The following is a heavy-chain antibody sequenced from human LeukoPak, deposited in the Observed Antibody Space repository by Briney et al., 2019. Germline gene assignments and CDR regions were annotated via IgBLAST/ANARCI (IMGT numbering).Heavy chain of an antibody. J-gene: IGHJ5*02. Sequence: SETLSPTCAVYGGSFSGYYWSWIRQPPGKGLEWIGEINHSGSTNYNPSLKSRVTISVDTSKNQFSLKLSSVTAADTAVYYCARGPIWHRKFDPWGQGTLVTVSS. V-gene: IGHV4-34*01. CDR3: ARGPIWHRKFDP. CDR2: INHSGST. CDR1: GGSFSGYY. D-gene: IGHD2-2*02.